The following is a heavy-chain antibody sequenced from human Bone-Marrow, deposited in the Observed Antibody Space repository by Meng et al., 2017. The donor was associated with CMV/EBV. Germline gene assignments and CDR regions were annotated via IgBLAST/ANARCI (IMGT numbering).Heavy chain of an antibody. CDR2: IYHSGST. CDR1: GYSISSGYY. V-gene: IGHV4-38-2*02. CDR3: ARDPRHGMDV. J-gene: IGHJ6*02. Sequence: SETLSLTCTVSGYSISSGYYWGWIRQPPGKGLEWIGSIYHSGSTYYNPSLKSRVTISVDTSKNQFSLKLSSVTAEDTAGYYCARDPRHGMDVWGQGTTVTVSS.